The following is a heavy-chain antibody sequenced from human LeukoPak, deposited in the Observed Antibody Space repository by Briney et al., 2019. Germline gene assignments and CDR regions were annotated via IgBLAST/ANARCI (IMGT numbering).Heavy chain of an antibody. V-gene: IGHV1-2*02. Sequence: ASAKVSCKASGYTFTKYYMHWVRQAPQQGVEWMGWTNPNSGGTNYAQKFQGRVTMTRDTSISTAYMELSRLRSDDTAVYYCARTYYYDSSGYPNWFDPWGQGTLVTVSS. J-gene: IGHJ5*02. D-gene: IGHD3-22*01. CDR3: ARTYYYDSSGYPNWFDP. CDR1: GYTFTKYY. CDR2: TNPNSGGT.